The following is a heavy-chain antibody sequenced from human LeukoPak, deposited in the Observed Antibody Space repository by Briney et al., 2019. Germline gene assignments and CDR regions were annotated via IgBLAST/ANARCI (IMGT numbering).Heavy chain of an antibody. Sequence: GGSLRLSCAASGFTFSSYAMSWVRQAPGKGLEWVSVIYSGGSTYYADSVKGRFTISRDNSKNTLYLQMNSLRAEDTAVYYCARGQTTFDYWGQGTLVTVSS. CDR3: ARGQTTFDY. V-gene: IGHV3-53*01. D-gene: IGHD1-7*01. CDR1: GFTFSSYA. CDR2: IYSGGST. J-gene: IGHJ4*02.